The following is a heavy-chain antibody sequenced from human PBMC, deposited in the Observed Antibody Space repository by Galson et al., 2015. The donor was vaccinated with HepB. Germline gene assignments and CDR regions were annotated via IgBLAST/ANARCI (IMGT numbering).Heavy chain of an antibody. CDR1: GFTLSAYS. Sequence: SLRLSCAASGFTLSAYSMNWVRQAPGRGLERVSYIRGHSTTIYYADSVKGRSTISRDNAKNLLFLQMNSLRAEDTAVYYCARDSYRHYYGMDVWGQGTTVTVSS. J-gene: IGHJ6*02. CDR2: IRGHSTTI. CDR3: ARDSYRHYYGMDV. D-gene: IGHD1-14*01. V-gene: IGHV3-48*04.